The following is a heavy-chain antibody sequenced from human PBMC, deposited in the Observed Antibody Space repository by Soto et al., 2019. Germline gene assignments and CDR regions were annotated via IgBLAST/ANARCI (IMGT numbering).Heavy chain of an antibody. J-gene: IGHJ4*02. D-gene: IGHD6-13*01. V-gene: IGHV4-34*01. CDR3: ASVIAAAGTGGYFDY. CDR2: INHSGST. Sequence: SETLSLTCTVSGGSISGYYWTWIRQSPGKGLEWIGEINHSGSTNYNPSLKSRVTISVDTSKNQFSLKLSSVTAADTAVYYCASVIAAAGTGGYFDYWGQGTLVTVSS. CDR1: GGSISGYY.